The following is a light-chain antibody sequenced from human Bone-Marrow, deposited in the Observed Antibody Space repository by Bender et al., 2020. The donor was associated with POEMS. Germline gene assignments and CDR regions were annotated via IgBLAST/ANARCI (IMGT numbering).Light chain of an antibody. J-gene: IGLJ3*02. CDR2: KDS. Sequence: AARITCSGDALPKQYAYWYQQKPGQAPVLVICKDSERPSGIPERFSGSKSGNTASLTISGLQAGDEADYYCCSYAAGYNVMFGGGTNVTVL. V-gene: IGLV3-25*01. CDR3: CSYAAGYNVM. CDR1: ALPKQY.